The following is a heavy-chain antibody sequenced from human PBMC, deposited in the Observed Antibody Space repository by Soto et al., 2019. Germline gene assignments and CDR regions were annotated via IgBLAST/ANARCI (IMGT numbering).Heavy chain of an antibody. D-gene: IGHD2-15*01. CDR3: ARVTPSVLGYCSGGSCIVWFDP. V-gene: IGHV4-59*01. Sequence: SETLSLTCTVSGGSISSYYWSWIRQPPGKGLEWIGYIYYSGSTNYNPSLKSRVTISVDTSKNQFSLKLSSVTAADTAVYYCARVTPSVLGYCSGGSCIVWFDPWGQGTLVTVSS. CDR1: GGSISSYY. CDR2: IYYSGST. J-gene: IGHJ5*02.